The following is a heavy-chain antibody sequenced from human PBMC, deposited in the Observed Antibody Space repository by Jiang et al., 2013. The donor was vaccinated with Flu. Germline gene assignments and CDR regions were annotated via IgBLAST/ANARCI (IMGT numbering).Heavy chain of an antibody. CDR1: GYTFTGYY. J-gene: IGHJ4*02. CDR2: INPNSGGT. Sequence: GAEVKKPGASVKVSCKASGYTFTGYYMHWVRQAPGQGLEWMGWINPNSGGTNYAQKFQGRVTMTRDTSISTAYMELSRLRSDDTAVYYCARGYYYDSSGYYYFDYWGQGTLVTVSS. D-gene: IGHD3-22*01. V-gene: IGHV1-2*02. CDR3: ARGYYYDSSGYYYFDY.